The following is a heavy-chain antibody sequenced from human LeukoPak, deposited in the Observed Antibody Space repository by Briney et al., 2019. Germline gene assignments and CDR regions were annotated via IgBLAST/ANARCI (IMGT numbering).Heavy chain of an antibody. CDR3: ARAQRIAVAETNWFDP. Sequence: PGGSLRLSCAASGFTVSSNYMSWVRQAPGKGLEWVANIDQDESDENYVDSVKGRFTISRDNAKNTLYLQMNSLRAEDTAVYYCARAQRIAVAETNWFDPWGQGTLVTVSS. CDR1: GFTVSSNY. J-gene: IGHJ5*02. V-gene: IGHV3-7*01. D-gene: IGHD6-19*01. CDR2: IDQDESDE.